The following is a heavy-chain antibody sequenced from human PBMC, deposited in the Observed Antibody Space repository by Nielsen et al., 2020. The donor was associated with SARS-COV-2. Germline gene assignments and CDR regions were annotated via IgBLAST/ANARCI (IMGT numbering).Heavy chain of an antibody. Sequence: GGSLRLSCAASGFTFDDYAMHWVRQAPGKGLEWVSGISWNSGSIGYADSVKGRFTISRDNAKNSLYLQMNSLRAEDTALYYCATGAAAGTENYYYGMEVWGQGTTVTVSS. J-gene: IGHJ6*02. D-gene: IGHD6-13*01. V-gene: IGHV3-9*01. CDR2: ISWNSGSI. CDR1: GFTFDDYA. CDR3: ATGAAAGTENYYYGMEV.